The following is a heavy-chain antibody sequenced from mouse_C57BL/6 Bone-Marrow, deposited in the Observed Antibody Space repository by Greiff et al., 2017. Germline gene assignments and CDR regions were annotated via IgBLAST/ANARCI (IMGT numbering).Heavy chain of an antibody. CDR1: GYTFTSYW. J-gene: IGHJ2*01. V-gene: IGHV1-69*01. CDR3: ALYYYGSSYKDYCDY. CDR2: IDPSDSYT. D-gene: IGHD1-1*01. Sequence: QVQLQQPGAELVMPGASVKLSCKASGYTFTSYWMHWVKQRPGQGLDWIGEIDPSDSYTNYNQKFKGKSTLPVDKSSSTAYMQHSSLTTEDSAVYYGALYYYGSSYKDYCDYWGQGTTLTV.